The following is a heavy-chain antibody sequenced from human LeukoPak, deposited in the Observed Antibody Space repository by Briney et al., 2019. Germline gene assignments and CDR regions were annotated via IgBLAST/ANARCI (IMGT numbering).Heavy chain of an antibody. CDR3: ARHCSGCPKPFDY. D-gene: IGHD6-19*01. CDR2: IYYSGST. J-gene: IGHJ4*02. Sequence: SETLSLTCTVSGGSISSSSYYWGWIRQPPGKGLEWIGSIYYSGSTYYNPSLKSRVTISVDTSKNPFSLKLSSVTAADTAVYYCARHCSGCPKPFDYWGQGTLVTVSS. CDR1: GGSISSSSYY. V-gene: IGHV4-39*01.